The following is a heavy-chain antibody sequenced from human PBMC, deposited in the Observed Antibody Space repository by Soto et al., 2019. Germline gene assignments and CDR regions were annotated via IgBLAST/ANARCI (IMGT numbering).Heavy chain of an antibody. CDR1: GFTFSRYA. CDR3: ATQLRFSVDY. V-gene: IGHV3-23*01. CDR2: ISGSGGST. Sequence: GGSLRLSCAACGFTFSRYAMSWVRQAPGKGLEWVSAISGSGGSTYYADSVKGRFTISRDNSKNTLYLQMNSLRAEDTAVYYCATQLRFSVDYWGPGTLVTVSS. J-gene: IGHJ4*02. D-gene: IGHD3-3*01.